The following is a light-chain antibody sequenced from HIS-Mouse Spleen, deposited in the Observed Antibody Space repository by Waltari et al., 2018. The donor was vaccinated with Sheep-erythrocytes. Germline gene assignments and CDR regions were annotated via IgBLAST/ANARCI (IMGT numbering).Light chain of an antibody. Sequence: LTQPASVSGSPGQSITIPCTGTSSDVGSYNLVSWYQQHPGKAPKLMIYEGSKRPSGVSNRFSGSKSGNTASLTISGLQAEDEADYYCCSYAGSSTPWVFGGGTKLTVL. J-gene: IGLJ3*02. CDR3: CSYAGSSTPWV. V-gene: IGLV2-23*01. CDR2: EGS. CDR1: SSDVGSYNL.